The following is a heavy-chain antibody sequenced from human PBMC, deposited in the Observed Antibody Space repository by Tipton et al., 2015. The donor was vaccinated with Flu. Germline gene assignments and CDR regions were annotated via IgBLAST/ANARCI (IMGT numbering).Heavy chain of an antibody. CDR1: VGSISGYY. CDR3: ARSPGYYFDY. CDR2: IYYSGST. J-gene: IGHJ4*02. V-gene: IGHV4-59*01. Sequence: TLSLTCTVSVGSISGYYWSWIRQPPGKGLEWIAYIYYSGSTNYNPSLKSRVTISVDMSKNQFSLKLNSVTAADTAVYYCARSPGYYFDYWGQGTLVTVSS.